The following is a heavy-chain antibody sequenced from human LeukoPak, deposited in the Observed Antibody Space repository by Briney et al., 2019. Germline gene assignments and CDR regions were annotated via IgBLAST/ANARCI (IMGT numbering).Heavy chain of an antibody. D-gene: IGHD3-16*01. Sequence: GGSLTLSCAASGFTFKTYCMHWVRQAPGRGPVWVSRISSDGRNTKYADSVKGRFTISRDNAKNTLYLKMNSLRAEDTAVYYCARDWGGSGPTSHDYWGQGTLVTVS. CDR2: ISSDGRNT. CDR3: ARDWGGSGPTSHDY. J-gene: IGHJ4*02. CDR1: GFTFKTYC. V-gene: IGHV3-74*01.